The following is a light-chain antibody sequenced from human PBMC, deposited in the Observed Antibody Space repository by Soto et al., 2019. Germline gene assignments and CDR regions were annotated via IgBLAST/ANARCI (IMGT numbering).Light chain of an antibody. Sequence: EIVMTQSPATLSVSPGERATLSCRASQSVRSNLAWYQQKPGQAPRLLIYGVFNPAPGLPGRFSGSGSGTEFTLTISSLQSEDVAVYYCLQYYDWPPWTFGQGTKVEIK. CDR3: LQYYDWPPWT. CDR1: QSVRSN. J-gene: IGKJ1*01. V-gene: IGKV3-15*01. CDR2: GVF.